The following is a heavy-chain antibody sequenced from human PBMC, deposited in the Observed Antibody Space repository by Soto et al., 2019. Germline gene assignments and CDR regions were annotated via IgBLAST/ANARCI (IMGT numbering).Heavy chain of an antibody. CDR1: FTFSMYS. CDR2: ISSGGSYI. Sequence: VRVVESGGGLVQPGGSLRLSCSFTFSMYSMNWVRQAPGKGLGWVASISSGGSYIKYADSVKGRFTISRDNAKNSVSLQMNGLIVDETAVYFCTRDQDGSYDSWFDPWGHGTLVTVYS. V-gene: IGHV3-21*01. J-gene: IGHJ5*02. D-gene: IGHD1-26*01. CDR3: TRDQDGSYDSWFDP.